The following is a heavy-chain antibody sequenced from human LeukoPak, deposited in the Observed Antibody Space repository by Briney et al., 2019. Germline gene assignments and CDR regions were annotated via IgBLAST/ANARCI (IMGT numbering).Heavy chain of an antibody. J-gene: IGHJ4*02. D-gene: IGHD1-26*01. CDR3: ARGPVRVSGSYQYNFDY. CDR1: GFTFSSYS. V-gene: IGHV3-21*01. Sequence: PGTSLRLSCAASGFTFSSYSMNWVRQAPGKGLEWVSSISSSSSYIYYADSVKGRFTISRDNAKNSLYLQMNSLRAEDTAVYYCARGPVRVSGSYQYNFDYWGQGTLVTVSS. CDR2: ISSSSSYI.